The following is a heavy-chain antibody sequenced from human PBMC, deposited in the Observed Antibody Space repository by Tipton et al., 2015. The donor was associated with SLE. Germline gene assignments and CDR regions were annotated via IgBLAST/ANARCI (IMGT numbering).Heavy chain of an antibody. CDR3: ARDSSGWRDFDY. CDR1: GGSISSHY. Sequence: GLVKPSETLSLTCTVSGGSISSHYWSWIRQPPGKGLGWIGYIYYSGSTNYNPSLKSRVTISVDTSKNRFSLKLSSVTAADTAVYYCARDSSGWRDFDYWGQGTLVTVSS. J-gene: IGHJ4*02. V-gene: IGHV4-59*11. D-gene: IGHD6-19*01. CDR2: IYYSGST.